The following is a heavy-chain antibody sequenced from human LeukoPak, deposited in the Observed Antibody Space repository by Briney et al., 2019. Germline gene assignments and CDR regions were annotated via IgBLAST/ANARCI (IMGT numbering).Heavy chain of an antibody. J-gene: IGHJ5*01. Sequence: PGGSLRLSCVASGFTFSSYAMTWVRQAPGKGLEWVSVISVSGGNTYYADSVKGRFTISRDNSKNTLYLQMNSLRVEDTAVYCCAKVAVHSSGWYGFDSWGQGTLVTVSS. CDR2: ISVSGGNT. V-gene: IGHV3-23*01. D-gene: IGHD6-19*01. CDR1: GFTFSSYA. CDR3: AKVAVHSSGWYGFDS.